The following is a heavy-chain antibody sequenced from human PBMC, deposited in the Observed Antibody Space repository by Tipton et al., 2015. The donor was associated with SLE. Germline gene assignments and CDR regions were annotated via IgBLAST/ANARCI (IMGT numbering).Heavy chain of an antibody. D-gene: IGHD3-16*01. CDR3: ARSMLTTKRVFDY. Sequence: GLVKPSETLSLTCTVSGGSMNDYYWSWIRQPPGKGLEWIGYIYYTGSSNHNPSLKGRVTMSVDTSKNQFSLSVNSVTAADTAEYYCARSMLTTKRVFDYWGQGTLVTVSS. J-gene: IGHJ4*02. CDR1: GGSMNDYY. CDR2: IYYTGSS. V-gene: IGHV4-59*01.